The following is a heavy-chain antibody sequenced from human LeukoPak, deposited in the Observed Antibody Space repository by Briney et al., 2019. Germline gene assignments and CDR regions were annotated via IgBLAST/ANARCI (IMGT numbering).Heavy chain of an antibody. CDR3: ARHEAQDFDY. Sequence: SETLSLTCTVSGGSISSSNYYWGWIRQPPGKGLEWIGSIYYSGTTYYSSSLKSRVIISVDTSKNQFSPKLSSVTATDTAVYYCARHEAQDFDYWGQGTLVTVSS. CDR2: IYYSGTT. CDR1: GGSISSSNYY. J-gene: IGHJ4*02. V-gene: IGHV4-39*01.